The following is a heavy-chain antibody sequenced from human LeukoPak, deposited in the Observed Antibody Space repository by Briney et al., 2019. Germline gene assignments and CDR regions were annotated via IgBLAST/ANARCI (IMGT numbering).Heavy chain of an antibody. V-gene: IGHV3-30*02. J-gene: IGHJ4*02. CDR1: GFTFSSYG. CDR3: ARAGPSSSWHQFDY. D-gene: IGHD6-13*01. Sequence: GSLRLSCAASGFTFSSYGMHWVRQAPGKGLEWVAFIRYDGSNKYYADSVKGRFTISRDNSKNTLYLHVNSLRPEDTAVYYCARAGPSSSWHQFDYWGQGTLVTVSS. CDR2: IRYDGSNK.